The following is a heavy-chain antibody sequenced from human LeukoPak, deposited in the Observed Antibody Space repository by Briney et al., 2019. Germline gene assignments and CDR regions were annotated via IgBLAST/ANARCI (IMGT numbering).Heavy chain of an antibody. Sequence: PGGSPRLSCAASGFTFSSYGMNWVRQAPGKGLEWVAFIRYDGSNKYYADSVKGRFTISRDNSKNTLYLQMNSLRAEDTAVYYCAKDLYCSGGSCYSSYMDVWGKGTTVTVSS. V-gene: IGHV3-30*02. D-gene: IGHD2-15*01. CDR3: AKDLYCSGGSCYSSYMDV. CDR2: IRYDGSNK. CDR1: GFTFSSYG. J-gene: IGHJ6*03.